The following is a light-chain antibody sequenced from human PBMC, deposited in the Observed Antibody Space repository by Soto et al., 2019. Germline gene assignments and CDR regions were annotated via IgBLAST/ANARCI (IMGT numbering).Light chain of an antibody. CDR3: QKYNSAPPLT. J-gene: IGKJ4*01. CDR1: QGISNY. Sequence: DIQMTQSPSSLSASVGDRVTITCRASQGISNYLAWYQQKPGKVPKLLIYAASTLQSWVPSRFSGSGSGTDFTLTISSLQPEDVATYYCQKYNSAPPLTFGGGTKVEIK. V-gene: IGKV1-27*01. CDR2: AAS.